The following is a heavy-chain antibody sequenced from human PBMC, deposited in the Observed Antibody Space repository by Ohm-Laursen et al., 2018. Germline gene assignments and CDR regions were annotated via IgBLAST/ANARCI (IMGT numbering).Heavy chain of an antibody. V-gene: IGHV3-23*01. CDR1: GFTFSNHG. Sequence: SLRLSCSASGFTFSNHGMSWVRQAPGKGLEWVSGININGAMTHYADSVKGRFTMSRDNSKNTLYLQMNSLRAEDTAVYYCAKAMTRYYFDYWGQGTLVTVSS. CDR2: ININGAMT. D-gene: IGHD2-2*01. CDR3: AKAMTRYYFDY. J-gene: IGHJ4*02.